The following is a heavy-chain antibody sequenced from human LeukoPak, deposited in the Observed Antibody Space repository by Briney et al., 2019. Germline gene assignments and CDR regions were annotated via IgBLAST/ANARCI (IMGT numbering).Heavy chain of an antibody. J-gene: IGHJ4*02. D-gene: IGHD2-15*01. CDR2: INPSGGST. CDR3: ARYCSGGSCYSGFFVY. Sequence: ASVKVSCKASGYTFTSYYMHWARQAPGQGLEWMGIINPSGGSTSYAQKFQGRVTMTRDTSTSTVYMELSSLRSEDTAVYYCARYCSGGSCYSGFFVYWGQGTLVTVSS. CDR1: GYTFTSYY. V-gene: IGHV1-46*01.